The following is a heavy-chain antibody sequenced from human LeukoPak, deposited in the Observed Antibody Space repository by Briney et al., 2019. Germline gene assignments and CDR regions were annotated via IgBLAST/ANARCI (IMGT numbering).Heavy chain of an antibody. CDR3: ARDVVGSLDY. D-gene: IGHD2-15*01. CDR1: GFSFSNYW. CDR2: MKQDGSAR. Sequence: GGSLRLSCAGSGFSFSNYWMAWVRQAPGKGPEWVANMKQDGSARHYADSVKGRFTISRDNAQNSVYLQMNSLRAEDTADYYCARDVVGSLDYWGLGTLVTVSS. V-gene: IGHV3-7*01. J-gene: IGHJ4*02.